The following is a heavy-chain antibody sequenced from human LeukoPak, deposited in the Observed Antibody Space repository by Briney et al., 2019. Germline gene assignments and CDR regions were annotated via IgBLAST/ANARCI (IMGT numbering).Heavy chain of an antibody. V-gene: IGHV4-59*01. CDR1: GGSISSYY. Sequence: SETLSLTCTVSGGSISSYYWSWIRQPPGKGLEWIGYIYYSGSTNYNPSLKSRVTVSVDTSKNQFSLKLSSVTAADTAVYYCARVGTFSSSWYSSNWFDPWGQGTLVTVSS. CDR2: IYYSGST. J-gene: IGHJ5*02. CDR3: ARVGTFSSSWYSSNWFDP. D-gene: IGHD6-13*01.